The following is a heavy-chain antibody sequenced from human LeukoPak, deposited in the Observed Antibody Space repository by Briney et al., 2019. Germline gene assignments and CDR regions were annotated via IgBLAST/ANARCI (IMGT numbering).Heavy chain of an antibody. CDR1: GFTFSTYS. CDR2: ISSSGSYI. D-gene: IGHD6-19*01. CDR3: ARVGKQWLAIDY. Sequence: GGSLRLSCAASGFTFSTYSMNWVRQAPGKGLEWVSSISSSGSYIYYADSVKGRFTISSDNSKNTLYLQMNSLRAEDTAVYYCARVGKQWLAIDYWGQGTLVTVSS. V-gene: IGHV3-21*01. J-gene: IGHJ4*02.